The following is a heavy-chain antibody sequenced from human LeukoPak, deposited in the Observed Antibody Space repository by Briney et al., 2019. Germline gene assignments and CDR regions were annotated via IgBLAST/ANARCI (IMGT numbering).Heavy chain of an antibody. D-gene: IGHD3-22*01. CDR3: ARDRYYYDSSGYYASRYYYYYMDV. J-gene: IGHJ6*03. CDR1: GGSISSYY. Sequence: PSETLSLTCTVSGGSISSYYWSWIRQPPGKGLERIGYIYYSGSTNYNPSLKSRVTISVDTSKNQFSLKLSSVTAADTAVYYCARDRYYYDSSGYYASRYYYYYMDVWGKGTTVTVPS. CDR2: IYYSGST. V-gene: IGHV4-59*01.